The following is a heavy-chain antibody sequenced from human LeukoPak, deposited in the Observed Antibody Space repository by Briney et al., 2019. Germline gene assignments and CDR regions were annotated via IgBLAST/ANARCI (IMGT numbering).Heavy chain of an antibody. Sequence: PGGSLRLSCAASGYSFSTYSMNWVRQAPGKGLGWVSFISTGSSYIYYADSVKGRFTISRDNAKKSLYLQMNSLRAEDTAVYFCARSFYDSSGYPNFDCWGQGTLVTVSS. J-gene: IGHJ4*02. CDR2: ISTGSSYI. V-gene: IGHV3-21*01. CDR3: ARSFYDSSGYPNFDC. CDR1: GYSFSTYS. D-gene: IGHD3-22*01.